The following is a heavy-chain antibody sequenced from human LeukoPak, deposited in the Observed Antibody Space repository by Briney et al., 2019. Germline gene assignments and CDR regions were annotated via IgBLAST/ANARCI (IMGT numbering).Heavy chain of an antibody. CDR1: GYSISSGYY. CDR2: ISHSGST. Sequence: PSETLSLTCTVSGYSISSGYYWGWIRQPPGKGLKWIGSISHSGSTYYNPSLKSRVTISADTSKNQFSLKLNSVIAADTAVYYCGRHQPGTYYRYMGVWGTGTTVTMSS. CDR3: GRHQPGTYYRYMGV. J-gene: IGHJ6*03. V-gene: IGHV4-38-2*02. D-gene: IGHD3-10*01.